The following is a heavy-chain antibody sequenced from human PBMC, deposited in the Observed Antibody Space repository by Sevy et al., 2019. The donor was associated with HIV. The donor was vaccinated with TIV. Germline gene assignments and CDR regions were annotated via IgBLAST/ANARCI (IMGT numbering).Heavy chain of an antibody. CDR3: ARDLPSAVINPFYYYGLDV. J-gene: IGHJ6*02. Sequence: GGSLRLSCAASGFTFSIYAMHWVRQAPDKGLEWVAVISDDGGVKYFADSVKGRVTISRDNSKNTLYLQMNSLRPEDTAVYYCARDLPSAVINPFYYYGLDVWGQGTTVTVSS. V-gene: IGHV3-30*04. CDR1: GFTFSIYA. D-gene: IGHD3-22*01. CDR2: ISDDGGVK.